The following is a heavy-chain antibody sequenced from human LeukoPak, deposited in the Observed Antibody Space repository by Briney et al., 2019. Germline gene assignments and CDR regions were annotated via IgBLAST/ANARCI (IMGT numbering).Heavy chain of an antibody. J-gene: IGHJ6*03. Sequence: SETLSLTCTVSGGSISSYYWSWIRQPPGKGLEWIGYIYYSGSTNYNPSLKSRVTISVDTSKNQFSLKLSSVTAADTAVYYCARVSSSWSNYYYYYYMDVWGKGTTVTVSS. CDR2: IYYSGST. CDR3: ARVSSSWSNYYYYYYMDV. D-gene: IGHD6-13*01. CDR1: GGSISSYY. V-gene: IGHV4-59*01.